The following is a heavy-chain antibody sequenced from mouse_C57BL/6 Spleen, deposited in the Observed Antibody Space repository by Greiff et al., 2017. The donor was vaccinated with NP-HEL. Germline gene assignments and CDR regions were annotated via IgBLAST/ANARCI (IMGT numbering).Heavy chain of an antibody. D-gene: IGHD2-9*01. CDR2: IRSKSSNYAT. Sequence: VQLQQSGGGLVQPKGSLKLSCAASGFTFNTYAMHWVRQAPGKGLEWVARIRSKSSNYATYYADSVKDRFTISRDDSQSMLYLQMNNLKTEDTAMYYCVRDAYYGYDGGYFDYWGQGTTLTVSS. J-gene: IGHJ2*01. CDR3: VRDAYYGYDGGYFDY. V-gene: IGHV10-3*01. CDR1: GFTFNTYA.